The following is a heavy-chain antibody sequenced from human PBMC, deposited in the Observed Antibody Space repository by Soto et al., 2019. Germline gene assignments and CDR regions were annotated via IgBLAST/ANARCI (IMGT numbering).Heavy chain of an antibody. D-gene: IGHD3-16*01. Sequence: QVQLVESGGGVVQPGRSLRLSCAASGFTLSTYGMHWVRQAPGKGLEWVALIWYDGSNKYYADSVEGRFTISRDNSKNTVYLEMDSLRAEDTAVYYCARGLYPVVTRLDYWGQGTLVTVSS. CDR2: IWYDGSNK. CDR3: ARGLYPVVTRLDY. V-gene: IGHV3-33*01. J-gene: IGHJ4*02. CDR1: GFTLSTYG.